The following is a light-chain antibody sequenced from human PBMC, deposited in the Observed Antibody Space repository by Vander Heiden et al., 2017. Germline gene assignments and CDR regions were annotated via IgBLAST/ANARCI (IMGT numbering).Light chain of an antibody. CDR3: CSYGGSGTYV. J-gene: IGLJ2*01. CDR1: SSDVGNYNL. CDR2: DVN. Sequence: ALPQPAPVPGPPGQPPTISCTGTSSDVGNYNLVSWYQQHPGKAPKFMFFDVNRRPSGVPTRFSGSKSGNTASLTISGLQAEDEADYYCCSYGGSGTYVFGGGTKLTVL. V-gene: IGLV2-23*02.